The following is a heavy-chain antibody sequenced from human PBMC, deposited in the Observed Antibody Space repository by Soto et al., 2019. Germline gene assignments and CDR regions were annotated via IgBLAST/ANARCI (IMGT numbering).Heavy chain of an antibody. Sequence: SETLSLTCTVSGGSISSYYWSWIRQPPGKGLGWIGYIYYSGSTNYNPSLKSRVTISVDTSKNQFSLKLSSVTAAGTAVYYCARLRHTMVRGWFDPWGQGTLVTVSS. CDR1: GGSISSYY. J-gene: IGHJ5*02. V-gene: IGHV4-59*01. D-gene: IGHD3-10*01. CDR2: IYYSGST. CDR3: ARLRHTMVRGWFDP.